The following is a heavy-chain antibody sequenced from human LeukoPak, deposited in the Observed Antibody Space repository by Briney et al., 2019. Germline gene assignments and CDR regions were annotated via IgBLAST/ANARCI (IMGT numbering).Heavy chain of an antibody. V-gene: IGHV3-74*01. CDR1: GFIFSNYW. CDR2: INIDESSA. Sequence: PGGSLRLSCAASGFIFSNYWMRWVRQAPGKGLVWVSRINIDESSATYADSVKGRFTISRDNGKNTLYLQMNSLRAEDTALYFCARGPYFGDYEYFDYWGQGNLVTVSS. J-gene: IGHJ4*02. CDR3: ARGPYFGDYEYFDY. D-gene: IGHD4-17*01.